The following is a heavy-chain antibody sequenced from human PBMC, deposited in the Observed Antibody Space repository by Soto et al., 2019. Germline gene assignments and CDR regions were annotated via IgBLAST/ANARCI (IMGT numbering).Heavy chain of an antibody. V-gene: IGHV3-11*06. D-gene: IGHD6-19*01. CDR1: GFNFSDHY. J-gene: IGHJ4*02. Sequence: GGSLRLSCAASGFNFSDHYMNRVRQAPGKGLEWVSYISGSSRYTNFADSVKGRFTISRDNAKNSLYLQMNSLRVEDTAVYYCARHTSGWHYYDYWGQGTPVTVSS. CDR3: ARHTSGWHYYDY. CDR2: ISGSSRYT.